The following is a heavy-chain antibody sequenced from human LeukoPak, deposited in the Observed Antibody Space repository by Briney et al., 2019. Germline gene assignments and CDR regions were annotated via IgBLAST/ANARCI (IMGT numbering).Heavy chain of an antibody. V-gene: IGHV1-2*02. Sequence: GASVRVSCKVSGYTFTAYYIHRVRQAPGQGLEWMGWINPNSGGTKYAQKFQVRVTLTRDTSINTAYMELSGLRSDDTALYYCARVGHYDNSNYADDVFDFWGQGTMVTVSS. CDR1: GYTFTAYY. D-gene: IGHD3-22*01. CDR3: ARVGHYDNSNYADDVFDF. J-gene: IGHJ3*01. CDR2: INPNSGGT.